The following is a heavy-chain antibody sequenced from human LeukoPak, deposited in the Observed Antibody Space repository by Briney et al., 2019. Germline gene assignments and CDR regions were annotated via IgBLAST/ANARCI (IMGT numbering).Heavy chain of an antibody. J-gene: IGHJ6*02. V-gene: IGHV3-15*01. CDR1: GFTFGHAW. Sequence: GGSLRLSCAGSGFTFGHAWMSWVRQAPGKGLEWVGRIKSKTDRGTTDYAAPVKGRFTISRDDSKNTLYLQMNSLRAEDTAVYYCARDPLWFGESHPWYYYYGMDVWGQGTTVTVSS. CDR2: IKSKTDRGTT. D-gene: IGHD3-10*01. CDR3: ARDPLWFGESHPWYYYYGMDV.